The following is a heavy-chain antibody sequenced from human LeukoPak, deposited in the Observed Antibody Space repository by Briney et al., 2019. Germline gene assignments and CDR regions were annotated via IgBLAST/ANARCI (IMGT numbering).Heavy chain of an antibody. J-gene: IGHJ4*02. CDR3: ARGGYSFDY. Sequence: GGSLRLSCAASGFSLSGYWMTWVRQAPGKGLEWVARLHADGVEQNYVDSVTGRFTMSRDNAKNLLDLQMNSLRVEDTAVYYCARGGYSFDYLGQGTLVAVSS. CDR1: GFSLSGYW. D-gene: IGHD5-18*01. V-gene: IGHV3-7*01. CDR2: LHADGVEQ.